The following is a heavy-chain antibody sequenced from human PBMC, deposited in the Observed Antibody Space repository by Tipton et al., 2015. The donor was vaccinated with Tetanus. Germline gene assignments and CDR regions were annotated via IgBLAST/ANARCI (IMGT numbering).Heavy chain of an antibody. V-gene: IGHV3-33*01. CDR2: IWYDGTTT. D-gene: IGHD1-14*01. CDR1: GFSFSTYN. J-gene: IGHJ5*02. Sequence: SLRLSCAASGFSFSTYNFHWIRQAPGKGLEWVAVIWYDGTTTHYADSVSGRFTISRDNSKKNLYLQMNSLRAEDTAVYYCARENSLTTSSWGQGTLVTVSS. CDR3: ARENSLTTSS.